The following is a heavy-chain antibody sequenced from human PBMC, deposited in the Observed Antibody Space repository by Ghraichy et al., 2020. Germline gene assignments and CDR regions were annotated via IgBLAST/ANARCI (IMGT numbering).Heavy chain of an antibody. J-gene: IGHJ4*02. D-gene: IGHD3-9*01. V-gene: IGHV4-59*01. CDR2: IYYSGST. Sequence: SETLSLTCTVSGGSISSYYWSWIRQPPGKGLEWIGYIYYSGSTNYNPSLKSRVTISVDTSKNQFSLKLSSVIAADTAVYYCARGGLYYDILTGYYQTYYFDYWGQGTLVTVSS. CDR3: ARGGLYYDILTGYYQTYYFDY. CDR1: GGSISSYY.